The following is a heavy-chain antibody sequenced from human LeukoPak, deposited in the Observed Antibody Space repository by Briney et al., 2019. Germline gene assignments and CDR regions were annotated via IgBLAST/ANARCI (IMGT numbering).Heavy chain of an antibody. D-gene: IGHD2-2*01. CDR2: IIPIFGTA. V-gene: IGHV1-69*13. Sequence: ASVKVSCKASRGTFSSYAISWVRQAPGQGLEWMGGIIPIFGTANNAQKFQGRVTITADESTSTAYMELSSLRSEDTAVYYCARDIQTYCSSTSCYAGDYWGQGTLVTVSS. CDR1: RGTFSSYA. CDR3: ARDIQTYCSSTSCYAGDY. J-gene: IGHJ4*02.